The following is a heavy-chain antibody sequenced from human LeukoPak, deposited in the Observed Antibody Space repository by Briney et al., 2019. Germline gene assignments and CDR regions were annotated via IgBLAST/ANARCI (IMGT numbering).Heavy chain of an antibody. Sequence: PGGSLRLSCAASGITFSDYHMSWIRQAPGKGLEWISYISSSGTTIHYADSVKGRFTISRDNAKNSLYLQMNSLRAEDTAVYYCARLYSSSSDDYWGQGTLVTVSS. CDR3: ARLYSSSSDDY. J-gene: IGHJ4*02. V-gene: IGHV3-11*01. D-gene: IGHD6-6*01. CDR1: GITFSDYH. CDR2: ISSSGTTI.